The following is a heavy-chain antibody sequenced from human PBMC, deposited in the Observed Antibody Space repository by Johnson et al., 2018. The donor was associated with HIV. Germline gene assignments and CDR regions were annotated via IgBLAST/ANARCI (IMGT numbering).Heavy chain of an antibody. CDR3: ARGGYGDYGGGDAFDI. V-gene: IGHV3-13*01. CDR1: GFTFSSYD. CDR2: IGTAGDT. Sequence: EVQLVESGGGLVQPGGSLRLSCAASGFTFSSYDMHWVRQATGKGLEWVSAIGTAGDTYYPGSVKGRFTISRDNAKNSLYLQMTSWRAGDTVVYYCARGGYGDYGGGDAFDIWGQGTMVTVSS. J-gene: IGHJ3*02. D-gene: IGHD4-17*01.